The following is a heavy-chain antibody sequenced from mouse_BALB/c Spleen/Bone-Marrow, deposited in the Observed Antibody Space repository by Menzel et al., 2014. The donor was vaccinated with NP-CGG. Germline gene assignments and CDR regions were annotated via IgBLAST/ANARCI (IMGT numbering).Heavy chain of an antibody. Sequence: QAQLQQSGPELVKTGASVRISCKASGYTFTSYYIHWVKQRPGQRLEWIGWIYPGNVNTKYNEKFKGKATLTADKSSSTDYMQLSSLTSEDSAVYFCAGLLRGDYAMDYWGQGTSVTVSS. V-gene: IGHV1S56*01. CDR3: AGLLRGDYAMDY. J-gene: IGHJ4*01. CDR2: IYPGNVNT. D-gene: IGHD2-3*01. CDR1: GYTFTSYY.